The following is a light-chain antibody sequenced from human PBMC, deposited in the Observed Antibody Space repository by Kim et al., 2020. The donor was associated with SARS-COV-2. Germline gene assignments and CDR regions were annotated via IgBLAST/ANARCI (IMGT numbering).Light chain of an antibody. V-gene: IGLV2-14*04. J-gene: IGLJ3*02. Sequence: SLTRAATGTSSYVDGYNYVSWYQQHPGNAPKLMIYGVSKRPSGISNRFSGSKSGNTASLTISGLQAEDEADYYCTSYTSSNDWVFGGGTQLTVL. CDR1: SSYVDGYNY. CDR3: TSYTSSNDWV. CDR2: GVS.